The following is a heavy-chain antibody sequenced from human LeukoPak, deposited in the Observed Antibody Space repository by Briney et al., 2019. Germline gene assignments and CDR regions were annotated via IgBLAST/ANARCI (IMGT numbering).Heavy chain of an antibody. CDR2: ILHTGRT. Sequence: PSETLSLTCAVHDYALTNHFWIWIRQPPGKGLEWIGEILHTGRTHYNPSFESRVTISLDTSKNQFFLNLTSVTAADTAVYYCARGPAAVHPWGQGTLVTVSS. CDR3: ARGPAAVHP. D-gene: IGHD6-13*01. V-gene: IGHV4-34*12. CDR1: DYALTNHF. J-gene: IGHJ5*02.